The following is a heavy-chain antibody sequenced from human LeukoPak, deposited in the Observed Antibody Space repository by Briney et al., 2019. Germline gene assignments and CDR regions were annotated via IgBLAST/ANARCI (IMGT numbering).Heavy chain of an antibody. CDR2: INPKSGWT. J-gene: IGHJ6*03. Sequence: GSVKVSFKASRYTLTGYYMHWVRQAPGQGVDWMGWINPKSGWTNYVQKFEGRAPMTRDTSISTANMELSRLRSDDTAVYYCARVPNYYYMDAWGKGTTVTVSS. CDR1: RYTLTGYY. V-gene: IGHV1-2*02. CDR3: ARVPNYYYMDA.